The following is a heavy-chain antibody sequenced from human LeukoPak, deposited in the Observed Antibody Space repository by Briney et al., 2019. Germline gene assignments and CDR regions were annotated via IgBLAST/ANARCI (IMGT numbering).Heavy chain of an antibody. CDR3: ARTPRWTYYFDY. Sequence: GGSLRLSCAVSGFTFSRSWMSWVRQAPGKGLEWVANIKEDGTDKYYVDSVRGRFTISRDNAKNLLYLQMNNLRAEDTAVYYCARTPRWTYYFDYWGQGTLVTVSS. V-gene: IGHV3-7*03. D-gene: IGHD4-23*01. J-gene: IGHJ4*02. CDR2: IKEDGTDK. CDR1: GFTFSRSW.